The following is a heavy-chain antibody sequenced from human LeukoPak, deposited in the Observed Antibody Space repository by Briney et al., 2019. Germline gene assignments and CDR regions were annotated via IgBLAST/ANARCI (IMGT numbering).Heavy chain of an antibody. J-gene: IGHJ6*03. CDR2: INWDGGST. V-gene: IGHV3-20*04. CDR1: GFTFDDYG. CDR3: ARRESTYQNYYYFYYMDV. Sequence: GGSLRLSCAASGFTFDDYGMSWVRQAPGKGLEWVSGINWDGGSTDYADSVKGRFTISRDNAKNSLYLQMDSLRAEDTALYYCARRESTYQNYYYFYYMDVWGKGTTVTVSS.